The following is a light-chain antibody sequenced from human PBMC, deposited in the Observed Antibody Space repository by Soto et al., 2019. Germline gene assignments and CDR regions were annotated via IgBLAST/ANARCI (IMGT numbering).Light chain of an antibody. Sequence: DIQMTQSPSSLSASVGDRVTITFRASQSISSYLNWYQQKPGKAPKLLIYAASRLQSGVPSRFSGSGSGTDFTLTISSLQPEDFATYYCQQSYSTPPYTFGQGTKLEIK. CDR3: QQSYSTPPYT. CDR1: QSISSY. CDR2: AAS. V-gene: IGKV1-39*01. J-gene: IGKJ2*01.